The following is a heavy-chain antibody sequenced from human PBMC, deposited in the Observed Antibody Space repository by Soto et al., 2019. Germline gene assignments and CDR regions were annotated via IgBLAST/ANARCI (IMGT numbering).Heavy chain of an antibody. CDR1: GFTLSSYG. CDR2: ISYDGSNK. J-gene: IGHJ6*02. Sequence: EGTLRLSCVASGFTLSSYGVHWLRQAPGTGLEWVAVISYDGSNKYYADSVKGRCTISRDNSKNTLYLQMNSLRAEDAAVYYCAKELCNRAYYYGLDLWGQGPTVTVSS. D-gene: IGHD3-16*01. V-gene: IGHV3-30*18. CDR3: AKELCNRAYYYGLDL.